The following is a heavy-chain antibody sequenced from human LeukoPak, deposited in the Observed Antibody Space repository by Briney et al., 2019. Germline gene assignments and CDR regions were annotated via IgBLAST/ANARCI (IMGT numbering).Heavy chain of an antibody. Sequence: GESLKISCKGSGYSFTSYWIGWVRQMPGKGLGWMGIIFPGDSDTRYSPSFQGQVTISADKSISTAYLQWSSLKASDTAMYYCARVLDSGSYLGLWRRFDPWGQGTLVTVSS. J-gene: IGHJ5*02. CDR2: IFPGDSDT. V-gene: IGHV5-51*01. CDR3: ARVLDSGSYLGLWRRFDP. D-gene: IGHD1-26*01. CDR1: GYSFTSYW.